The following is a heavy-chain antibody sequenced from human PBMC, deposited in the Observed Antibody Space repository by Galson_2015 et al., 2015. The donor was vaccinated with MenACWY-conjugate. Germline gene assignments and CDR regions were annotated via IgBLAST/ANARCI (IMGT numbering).Heavy chain of an antibody. CDR1: GGTFSNYA. J-gene: IGHJ5*02. CDR3: ARVGLRHDNLDFWGGTNWFDP. CDR2: IIPVLDIA. V-gene: IGHV1-69*04. Sequence: QSGAEVKKPGASVKVSCKASGGTFSNYAITWVRQAPGQGLEWMGRIIPVLDIANYAQNFQGRVTITADKSTTTAHMELSSLRSEDTAVYYCARVGLRHDNLDFWGGTNWFDPWGQGTLVTVSS. D-gene: IGHD3-3*01.